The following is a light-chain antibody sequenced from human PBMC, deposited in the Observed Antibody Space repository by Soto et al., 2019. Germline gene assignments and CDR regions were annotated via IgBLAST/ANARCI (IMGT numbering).Light chain of an antibody. J-gene: IGKJ1*01. V-gene: IGKV3-20*01. Sequence: EIVLTQSPGTLSLSPGERATLSCRASQSVSSSYLAWYQQKPGQAPRLLIYGASSRTTCIPDRFSGSGSGTDFTLTISTLEPEDFAVYYCQQYGSSSWTFGQGTTVEIK. CDR3: QQYGSSSWT. CDR2: GAS. CDR1: QSVSSSY.